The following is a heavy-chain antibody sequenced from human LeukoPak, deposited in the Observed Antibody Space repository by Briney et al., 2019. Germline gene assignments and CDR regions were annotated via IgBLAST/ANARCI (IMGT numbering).Heavy chain of an antibody. CDR3: PRGSYHDFWSGYPTTFDY. CDR2: IYYSGST. V-gene: IGHV4-59*01. D-gene: IGHD3-3*01. CDR1: GGSISSDY. J-gene: IGHJ4*02. Sequence: SETLSLTCTVSGGSISSDYWSWIRQPPGKGLEWIGYIYYSGSTNYNPSLKSRVTISVDTSKNQFSLKLRSVTAADTAVYYCPRGSYHDFWSGYPTTFDYWGQGTLVTVSS.